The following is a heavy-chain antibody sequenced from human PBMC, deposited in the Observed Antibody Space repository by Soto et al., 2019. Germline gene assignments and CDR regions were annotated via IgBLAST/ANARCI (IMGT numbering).Heavy chain of an antibody. CDR3: AKGAYPTDPDTAMVSLDY. CDR1: GFTFSSYS. D-gene: IGHD5-18*01. CDR2: ISSGGST. J-gene: IGHJ4*02. V-gene: IGHV3-23*01. Sequence: GGSLRLSCAASGFTFSSYSMNWVRQAPGKGLEWVSYISSGGSTYYADSVKGRFTISRDNSKNPLYLQMNSLRAEDTAVYYCAKGAYPTDPDTAMVSLDYWGQGTLVTVSS.